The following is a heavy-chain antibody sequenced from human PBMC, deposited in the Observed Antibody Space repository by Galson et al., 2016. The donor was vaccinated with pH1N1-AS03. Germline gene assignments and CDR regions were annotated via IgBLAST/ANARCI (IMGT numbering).Heavy chain of an antibody. CDR2: IIGAGGVP. J-gene: IGHJ4*02. CDR1: GFTFSGYA. Sequence: SLRLSCAASGFTFSGYAMSWVRQAPGKGLEWVASIIGAGGVPYYAGSVKGRFAVSRDTSENTVYLQLDRLRAEDTAVYYCAKDKEAVADRRGYFFDDWGQGTLVTVSS. CDR3: AKDKEAVADRRGYFFDD. D-gene: IGHD6-19*01. V-gene: IGHV3-23*01.